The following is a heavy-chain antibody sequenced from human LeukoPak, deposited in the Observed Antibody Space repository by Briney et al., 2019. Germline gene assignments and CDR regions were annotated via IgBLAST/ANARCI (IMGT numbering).Heavy chain of an antibody. CDR2: IVEHGTTI. CDR1: GFTFSRYW. D-gene: IGHD3-10*01. J-gene: IGHJ4*02. CDR3: ARDVGGAGSH. Sequence: GGSLRLSCAASGFTFSRYWMHWVRQAPGEGLVWVSRIVEHGTTIDYADSVRDRFTISRDNAKNTLYLHMNSLRAEDTAMYYCARDVGGAGSHWGQGSLVTVSS. V-gene: IGHV3-74*01.